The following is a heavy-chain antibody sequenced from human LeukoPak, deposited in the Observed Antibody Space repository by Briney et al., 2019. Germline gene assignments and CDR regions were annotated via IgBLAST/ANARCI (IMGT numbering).Heavy chain of an antibody. Sequence: GGSLRLSCAASGFTVSSNYMSWVRQAPGKGLEWVSVIYSGGSTYYADSVKGRFTISRDNSKNTLYLQMNSLRAEDTAVYYCARGRLASSGWYALYYYYYMDVWGKGTTVTISS. CDR1: GFTVSSNY. V-gene: IGHV3-53*01. CDR2: IYSGGST. CDR3: ARGRLASSGWYALYYYYYMDV. D-gene: IGHD6-19*01. J-gene: IGHJ6*03.